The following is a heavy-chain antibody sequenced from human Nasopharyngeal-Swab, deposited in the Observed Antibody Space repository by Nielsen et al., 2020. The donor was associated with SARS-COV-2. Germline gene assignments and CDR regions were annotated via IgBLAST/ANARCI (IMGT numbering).Heavy chain of an antibody. CDR2: IWYDGSNK. CDR3: ARVVSYYYGMDV. J-gene: IGHJ6*02. D-gene: IGHD3-22*01. Sequence: GESLKISCAASGFTFSSYGMHWVRQAPGKGPEWVAVIWYDGSNKYYADSVKGRFTISRDNSKNTLYLQMNSLRVEDTAVYYCARVVSYYYGMDVWGQGTTVTVSS. CDR1: GFTFSSYG. V-gene: IGHV3-33*01.